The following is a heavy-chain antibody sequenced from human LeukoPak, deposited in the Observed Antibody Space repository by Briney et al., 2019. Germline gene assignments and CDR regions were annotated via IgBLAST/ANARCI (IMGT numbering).Heavy chain of an antibody. J-gene: IGHJ4*02. D-gene: IGHD5-18*01. CDR3: QGRAMVTNDY. Sequence: PGRSLRLSCAASGFTFSSYAMHWVRQAPGKGLEWVAVISYDGSNKYYADSVKGRFTISRDNSKNTLYLQMNSLRAEDTAVYYCQGRAMVTNDYWGQGTLVTVSP. CDR2: ISYDGSNK. CDR1: GFTFSSYA. V-gene: IGHV3-30-3*01.